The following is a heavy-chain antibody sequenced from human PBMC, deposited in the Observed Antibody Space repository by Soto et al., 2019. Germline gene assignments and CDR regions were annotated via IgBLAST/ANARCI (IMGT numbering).Heavy chain of an antibody. D-gene: IGHD3-10*01. V-gene: IGHV1-69*13. J-gene: IGHJ5*02. CDR3: ARSDGSGSYYSILTNWFDP. Sequence: VKVSCKASGGTFSSYAISWVRQAPGQGLEWMGGIIPIFGTANYAQKFQGRVTITADESTSTAYMELSSLRSEDTAVYYCARSDGSGSYYSILTNWFDPWGQGTLVTVSS. CDR2: IIPIFGTA. CDR1: GGTFSSYA.